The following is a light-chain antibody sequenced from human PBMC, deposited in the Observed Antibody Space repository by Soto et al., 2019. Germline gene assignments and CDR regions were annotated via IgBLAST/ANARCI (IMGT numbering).Light chain of an antibody. CDR1: SSNIGSNT. J-gene: IGLJ2*01. CDR3: AAWDDSLNGPGVV. V-gene: IGLV1-44*01. CDR2: SNN. Sequence: QSVLTQPPSASGTPGQRVTISCSGSSSNIGSNTVNWYQQLPGTAPKPLIYSNNQRPSGVPDRFSGSTSGTSASLAISGLQSEDEADYYCAAWDDSLNGPGVVFGGGTKLTVL.